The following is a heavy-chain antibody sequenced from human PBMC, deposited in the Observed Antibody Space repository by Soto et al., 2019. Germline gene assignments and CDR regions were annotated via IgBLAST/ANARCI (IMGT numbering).Heavy chain of an antibody. CDR1: GDSINSVDYY. CDR2: IYYSGVT. V-gene: IGHV4-30-4*08. Sequence: QVQLQESGPGLVKPSQTLSLTCTISGDSINSVDYYWSWIRQPPGKGLEWIGYIYYSGVTYYSPSLKSRLTITLDTSKTQFSLKLASVTAADTALYYCARQEADFVSERYYFDYWSQETLVTVSS. J-gene: IGHJ4*02. D-gene: IGHD3-9*01. CDR3: ARQEADFVSERYYFDY.